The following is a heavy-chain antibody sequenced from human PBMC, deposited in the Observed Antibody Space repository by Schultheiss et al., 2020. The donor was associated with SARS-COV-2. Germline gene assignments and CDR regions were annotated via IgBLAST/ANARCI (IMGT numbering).Heavy chain of an antibody. Sequence: GESLKISCAASGFIVSSNYMSWVRQAPGKGLEWVSAISGSGGSTYYADSVKGRFTISRDNAKNSLYLQMNSLRAEDTAVYYCVKDQERWLQFYYFDYWGQGTLVTVSS. CDR2: ISGSGGST. V-gene: IGHV3-23*01. CDR3: VKDQERWLQFYYFDY. D-gene: IGHD5-24*01. CDR1: GFIVSSNY. J-gene: IGHJ4*02.